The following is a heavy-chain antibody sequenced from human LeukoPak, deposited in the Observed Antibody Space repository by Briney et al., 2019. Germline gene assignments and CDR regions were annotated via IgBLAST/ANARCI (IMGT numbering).Heavy chain of an antibody. CDR3: ASPGYCSSTSCYTSDDAFDI. CDR1: GFAFSSYS. D-gene: IGHD2-2*02. Sequence: GGSLRLSCAASGFAFSSYSMNWVRQAPGKGLEWVSSTSSSSSYIYYADSVKGRFTISRDNAKNSLYLQMNSLRAEDTAVYYCASPGYCSSTSCYTSDDAFDIWGQGTMVTVSS. J-gene: IGHJ3*02. V-gene: IGHV3-21*01. CDR2: TSSSSSYI.